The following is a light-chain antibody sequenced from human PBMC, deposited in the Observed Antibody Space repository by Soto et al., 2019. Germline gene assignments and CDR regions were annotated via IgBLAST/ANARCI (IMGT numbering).Light chain of an antibody. J-gene: IGLJ3*02. CDR2: GNS. Sequence: QSVLTQPPSVSGAPGQRVIISCTGTSSNIGANYDVHWYRQLPGTAPKLLIYGNSNRPSGVPDRFSGSKSGTSASLAIIGLQAEDEADYYCQSYDTSLSGVVFGGGTKVTVL. V-gene: IGLV1-40*01. CDR1: SSNIGANYD. CDR3: QSYDTSLSGVV.